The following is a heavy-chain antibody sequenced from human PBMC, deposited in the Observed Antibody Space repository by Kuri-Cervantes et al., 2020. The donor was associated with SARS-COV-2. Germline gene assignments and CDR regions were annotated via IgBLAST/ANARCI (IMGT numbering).Heavy chain of an antibody. CDR2: IYHSGST. V-gene: IGHV4-38-2*02. D-gene: IGHD2-2*01. CDR1: GYSISSGYY. CDR3: ARVWCSSTSCYYFDY. J-gene: IGHJ4*02. Sequence: GSLRLSCTGSGYSISSGYYWGWIRQPPGKGLEWIGSIYHSGSTYYNPSLKSRVTISVDTSKNQFSLKLSSVTAADTAVYYCARVWCSSTSCYYFDYWGQGTLVTVSS.